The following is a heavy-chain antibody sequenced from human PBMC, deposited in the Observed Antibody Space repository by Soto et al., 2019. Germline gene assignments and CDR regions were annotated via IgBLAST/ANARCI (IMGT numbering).Heavy chain of an antibody. CDR3: ARLRYCISTSCYEGAFDI. D-gene: IGHD2-2*01. CDR1: GYTFTSYG. Sequence: ASVTVSCKASGYTFTSYGISWVRQAPGQGLEWMGWISAYNGNTNYAQKLQGRVTMTTDTSTSTAYMELRSLRSDDTAVYYCARLRYCISTSCYEGAFDIWGQGTMVTVSS. J-gene: IGHJ3*02. V-gene: IGHV1-18*01. CDR2: ISAYNGNT.